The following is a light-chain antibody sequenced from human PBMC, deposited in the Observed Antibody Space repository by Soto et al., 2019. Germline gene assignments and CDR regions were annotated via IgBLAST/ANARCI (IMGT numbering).Light chain of an antibody. J-gene: IGLJ2*01. Sequence: QSVVTQAPSDSASLGASVKLTCTLSNGHSNYAIAWHQQQPEKGPRYLMKVNSDGSHSRGDGIPNRFSGSSSGAERYLTISIPHPEDAADYYGQRWGAGIRVFGGGTKLTV. CDR2: VNSDGSH. CDR3: QRWGAGIRV. CDR1: NGHSNYA. V-gene: IGLV4-69*01.